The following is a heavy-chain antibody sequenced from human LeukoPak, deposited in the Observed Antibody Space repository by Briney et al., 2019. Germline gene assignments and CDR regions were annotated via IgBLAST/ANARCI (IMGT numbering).Heavy chain of an antibody. CDR2: IYTSGST. CDR3: ARETRPTNFDY. V-gene: IGHV4-61*02. Sequence: SQTLSLTXTVSGGSISSGSYYWSWIRQPAGKGLEWIGRIYTSGSTNYNPSLKSRVTISVDTSKNQFSLKLSSVTAADTAVYYCARETRPTNFDYWGQGTLVTVSS. J-gene: IGHJ4*02. CDR1: GGSISSGSYY.